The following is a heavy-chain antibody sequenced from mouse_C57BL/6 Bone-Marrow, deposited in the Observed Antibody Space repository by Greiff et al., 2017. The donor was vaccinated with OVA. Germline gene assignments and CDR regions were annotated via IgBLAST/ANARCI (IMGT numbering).Heavy chain of an antibody. CDR3: ARDSYGSRYYAMDY. D-gene: IGHD1-1*01. CDR1: GYSITSGYY. V-gene: IGHV3-6*01. CDR2: ISYDGSN. J-gene: IGHJ4*01. Sequence: EVQLQESGPGLVKPSQSLSLTCSVPGYSITSGYYWNWIRQFPGNKLEWMGYISYDGSNNYNPSLKNRISITRDTSKNQFFLKLNSVTTEDTSTYYCARDSYGSRYYAMDYWGQGTSVTVSS.